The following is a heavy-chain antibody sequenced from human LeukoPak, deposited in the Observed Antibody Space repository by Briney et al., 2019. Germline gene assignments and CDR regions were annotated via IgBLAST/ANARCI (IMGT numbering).Heavy chain of an antibody. D-gene: IGHD2-21*01. CDR2: INPNSGGT. V-gene: IGHV1-2*02. Sequence: VASVKVSCKASGYTFTGYYMHWVGQAPGQGLEWMGWINPNSGGTNYAQKFQGRVTMTRDTSISTAYMELSRLRSDDTAVYYCAREGGIEDYFDYWGQGTLVTVSS. CDR1: GYTFTGYY. J-gene: IGHJ4*02. CDR3: AREGGIEDYFDY.